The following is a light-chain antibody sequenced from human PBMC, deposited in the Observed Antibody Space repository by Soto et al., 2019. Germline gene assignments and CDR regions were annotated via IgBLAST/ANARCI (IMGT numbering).Light chain of an antibody. CDR2: TAS. CDR3: HKYSGPPYT. CDR1: QGIRNY. J-gene: IGKJ2*01. V-gene: IGKV1-27*01. Sequence: DIQMTQSPSSLSASVGDRVTITCRASQGIRNYLAWYQQKPGKVPKLLIYTASTLQSGVPSRFSGSSSGTDFTLTIRSLQPEDVATYYCHKYSGPPYTFGQGTKLEIK.